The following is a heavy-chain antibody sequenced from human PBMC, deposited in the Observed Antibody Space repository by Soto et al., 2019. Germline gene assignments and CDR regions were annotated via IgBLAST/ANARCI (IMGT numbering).Heavy chain of an antibody. J-gene: IGHJ4*02. CDR3: ARDWGYSGSPFDY. Sequence: EVQLVESGGGLVQPGGSLRLSCAASGFTFSSYWMSWVRQAPGKGLEWVANIKQDGSEKYYVDSVKGRFTISRDNAKNSLYLQMNSLRAEDTAVYYCARDWGYSGSPFDYWGQGTLVTVSS. D-gene: IGHD1-26*01. CDR2: IKQDGSEK. CDR1: GFTFSSYW. V-gene: IGHV3-7*03.